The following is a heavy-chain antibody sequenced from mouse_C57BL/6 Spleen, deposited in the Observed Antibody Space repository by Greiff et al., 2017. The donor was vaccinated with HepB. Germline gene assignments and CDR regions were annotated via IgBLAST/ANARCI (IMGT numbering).Heavy chain of an antibody. Sequence: QVQLQQPGAELVMPGASVKLSCKASGYTFTSYWMHWVKQRPGQGLEWIGEIDPSDSYTNYNQKFKGKSTLTVDKSASTAYMQHSSLTSEDSAVYYCARYYFDYWGQGTTLTVSS. CDR1: GYTFTSYW. V-gene: IGHV1-69*01. J-gene: IGHJ2*01. CDR3: ARYYFDY. CDR2: IDPSDSYT.